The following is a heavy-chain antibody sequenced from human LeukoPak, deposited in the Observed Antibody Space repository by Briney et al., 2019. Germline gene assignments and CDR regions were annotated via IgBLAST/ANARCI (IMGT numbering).Heavy chain of an antibody. J-gene: IGHJ4*02. Sequence: ASVKVSCKASGGTFTSSAFSWVRQAPGQGLEWMGWISAYNGNTNYAQKLQGRVTMTTDTSTSTAYMELRSLRSDDTAVYYCAREGRELSLDYWGQGTLVTVSS. D-gene: IGHD3-10*01. CDR3: AREGRELSLDY. CDR2: ISAYNGNT. CDR1: GGTFTSSA. V-gene: IGHV1-18*01.